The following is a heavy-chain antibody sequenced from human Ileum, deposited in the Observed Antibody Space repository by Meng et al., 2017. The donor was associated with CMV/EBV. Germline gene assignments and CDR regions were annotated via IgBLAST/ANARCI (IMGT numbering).Heavy chain of an antibody. CDR2: INTNSGGT. CDR1: GYSFTEYF. D-gene: IGHD4-11*01. J-gene: IGHJ4*02. Sequence: ASVKVSCKASGYSFTEYFMHWVRQAPGQGLECMGWINTNSGGTNYAQKFHGRLTMTRDTSISTAYMELSSLRSDDTAVYYCASGDPTVSGLAVDHWGQGTLVTVSS. V-gene: IGHV1-2*02. CDR3: ASGDPTVSGLAVDH.